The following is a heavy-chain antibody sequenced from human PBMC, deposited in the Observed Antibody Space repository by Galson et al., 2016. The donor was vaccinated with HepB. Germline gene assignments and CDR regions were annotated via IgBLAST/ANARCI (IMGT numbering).Heavy chain of an antibody. D-gene: IGHD4-11*01. CDR2: IYYTGST. CDR3: ARIYSNYVLGMDV. V-gene: IGHV4-30-4*01. CDR1: DGSISSGDYY. J-gene: IGHJ6*02. Sequence: TLSLTCTVSDGSISSGDYYWSWIRQPPGKGLDWIGYIYYTGSTYYNPSLKSRVSISVDTSKNQFSLRLSSVTAADTALHYCARIYSNYVLGMDVWGRGTTVTVSS.